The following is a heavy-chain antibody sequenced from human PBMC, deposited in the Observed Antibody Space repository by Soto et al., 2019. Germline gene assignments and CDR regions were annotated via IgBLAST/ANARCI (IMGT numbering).Heavy chain of an antibody. CDR1: GGTFSSYA. Sequence: SVKVSCEASGGTFSSYAISWVRQAPGQGLEWMGGIIPIFGTANYAQKFQGRVTITADESTSTAYMELSSLRSGDTAVYYCAREGQRAFDIWGQGTMVTVSS. CDR3: AREGQRAFDI. D-gene: IGHD6-25*01. J-gene: IGHJ3*02. CDR2: IIPIFGTA. V-gene: IGHV1-69*01.